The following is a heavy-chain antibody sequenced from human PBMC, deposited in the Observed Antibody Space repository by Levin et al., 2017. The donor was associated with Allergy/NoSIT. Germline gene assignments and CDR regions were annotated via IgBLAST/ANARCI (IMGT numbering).Heavy chain of an antibody. CDR2: INTDTGHT. D-gene: IGHD3-10*01. Sequence: ASVKVSCKASGYTFTDYAILWLRQAPGHSLAWMAWINTDTGHTKYSEIFQGRVTVTRDTCATTVYMDLSSLNSEDTALYYCARDYYGGLDSWGQGTLVTVSS. CDR3: ARDYYGGLDS. V-gene: IGHV1-3*04. J-gene: IGHJ5*01. CDR1: GYTFTDYA.